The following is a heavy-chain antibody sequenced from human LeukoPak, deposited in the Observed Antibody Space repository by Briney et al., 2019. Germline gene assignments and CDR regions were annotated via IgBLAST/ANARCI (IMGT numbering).Heavy chain of an antibody. CDR3: AKSGYNRFDY. CDR2: ISSSSAYI. V-gene: IGHV3-21*04. D-gene: IGHD5-24*01. J-gene: IGHJ4*02. CDR1: GFTFSSYS. Sequence: GGSLRLSCAASGFTFSSYSMNWVRQAPGKGLEWVSSISSSSAYINYADSVKGRFTISRDNAKNSLYLQMNSLRAEDTAVYYCAKSGYNRFDYWGQGTLVTVSS.